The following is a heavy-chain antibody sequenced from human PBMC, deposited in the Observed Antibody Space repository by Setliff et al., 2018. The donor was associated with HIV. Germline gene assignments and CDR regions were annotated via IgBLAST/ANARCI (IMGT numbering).Heavy chain of an antibody. CDR2: IYWTGKT. Sequence: SETLSLTCTVSDSAMDSYYWSWVRQSPGRGLEYIGYIYWTGKTDYNPSLKSRVTISLDTSGNQFSLKLNSVTGADTVVYYCAKISPRGYSDITTGRLTDPFDVWGPGTMVTLSS. CDR3: AKISPRGYSDITTGRLTDPFDV. CDR1: DSAMDSYY. J-gene: IGHJ3*01. V-gene: IGHV4-59*12. D-gene: IGHD3-9*01.